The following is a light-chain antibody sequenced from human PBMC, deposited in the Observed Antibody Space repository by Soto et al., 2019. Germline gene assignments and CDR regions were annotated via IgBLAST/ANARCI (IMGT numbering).Light chain of an antibody. J-gene: IGLJ1*01. CDR2: EVN. CDR3: SSYTSSSTYV. V-gene: IGLV2-18*02. Sequence: QSALTQPPSVSGSPGQSVIISCTGTSSDVGTYNRVSWYQQPPGTAPKLMIFEVNNRPAGVPDRFSGSKSGNTASLTISGLQAEDEAFYYCSSYTSSSTYVFGTGTKVTVL. CDR1: SSDVGTYNR.